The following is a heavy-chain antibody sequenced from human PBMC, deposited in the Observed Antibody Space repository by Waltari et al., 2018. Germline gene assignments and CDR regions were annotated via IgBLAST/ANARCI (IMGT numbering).Heavy chain of an antibody. CDR1: GFTFSDYS. CDR3: ARGRTAVGYFDY. D-gene: IGHD6-13*01. CDR2: ISDSGTYI. J-gene: IGHJ4*02. V-gene: IGHV3-21*02. Sequence: DVQLVQSGGGLVKPGGSLRLSCAASGFTFSDYSMTWVRQAPGKGLDLVSSISDSGTYIFDADSVNGRFTISRDNAKNSLYLQLNSLRADDTAVYYCARGRTAVGYFDYWGQGALVTVSS.